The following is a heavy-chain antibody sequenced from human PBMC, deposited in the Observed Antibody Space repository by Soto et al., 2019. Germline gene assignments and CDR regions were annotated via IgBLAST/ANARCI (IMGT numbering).Heavy chain of an antibody. D-gene: IGHD3-10*01. J-gene: IGHJ1*01. CDR3: AKDQGIGDLGAECFQH. CDR1: GFTFSSYA. CDR2: ISGSGGRT. V-gene: IGHV3-23*01. Sequence: LRLSCAASGFTFSSYAMSWVRQVPGKGLEWVSLISGSGGRTYYADFVKGRFTISRDNSKNTLDLQMNRLRAEDTAVYYCAKDQGIGDLGAECFQHWGQGTLVTVSS.